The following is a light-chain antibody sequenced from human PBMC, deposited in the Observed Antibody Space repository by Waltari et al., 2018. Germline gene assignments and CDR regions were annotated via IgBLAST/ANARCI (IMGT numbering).Light chain of an antibody. V-gene: IGKV3-20*01. J-gene: IGKJ1*01. CDR2: AGS. Sequence: VLTQSPGTLSLSPGERATLSCRASQSISKYLVWYQQRPGHAPRLLIDAGSTRAAGIPDRFNGSGYGTDFTLTISRLEPEDFAMYYCQNHERLPATFGQGTKVEFK. CDR1: QSISKY. CDR3: QNHERLPAT.